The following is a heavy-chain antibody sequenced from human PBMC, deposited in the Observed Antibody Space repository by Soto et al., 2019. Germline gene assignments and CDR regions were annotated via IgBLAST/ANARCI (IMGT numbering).Heavy chain of an antibody. CDR2: IIPIFGTA. Sequence: QVQLVQSGAEVKKPGSSVKVSCKASGGTFSSYAISWVRQAPGQGLEWMGGIIPIFGTANYAQKFQGRVTITADESTSQAYMEVRRLGCGDKGVYFCAGGGGGGYSGYDVGYFDYWGQGTLVTVSS. J-gene: IGHJ4*02. D-gene: IGHD5-12*01. V-gene: IGHV1-69*01. CDR3: AGGGGGGYSGYDVGYFDY. CDR1: GGTFSSYA.